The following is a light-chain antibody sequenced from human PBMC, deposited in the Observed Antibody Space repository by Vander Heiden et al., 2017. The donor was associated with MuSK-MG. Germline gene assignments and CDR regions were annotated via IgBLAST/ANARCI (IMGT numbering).Light chain of an antibody. CDR1: QSLLHSNGYNY. CDR2: LGS. V-gene: IGKV2-28*01. CDR3: RQALQTPGA. Sequence: DIVMTPCQPSLAVPPGEPASISCRSSQSLLHSNGYNYLDWYLQKPGQSPQLLIYLGSNRASGVPDRFSGSGSGTDFTLKISRVEAEDVGVYYCRQALQTPGAFGQGTKVEIK. J-gene: IGKJ1*01.